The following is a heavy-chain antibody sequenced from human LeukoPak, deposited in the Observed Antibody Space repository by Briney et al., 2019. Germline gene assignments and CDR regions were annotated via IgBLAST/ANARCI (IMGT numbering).Heavy chain of an antibody. CDR2: IYYSGST. D-gene: IGHD1-1*01. Sequence: SETLSLTCTVSGGSISSYYWSWIRQPPGKGLEWIGYIYYSGSTYYNPSLKSRVTISVDTSKNQFSLKLTSVTAADTAVYYCARITLGTTGMTVDYWGQGPLVTVSS. J-gene: IGHJ4*02. V-gene: IGHV4-59*08. CDR3: ARITLGTTGMTVDY. CDR1: GGSISSYY.